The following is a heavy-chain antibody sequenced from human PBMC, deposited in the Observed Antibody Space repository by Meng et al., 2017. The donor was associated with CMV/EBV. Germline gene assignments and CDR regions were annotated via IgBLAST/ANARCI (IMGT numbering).Heavy chain of an antibody. CDR2: IKQDGSEK. J-gene: IGHJ4*02. Sequence: GESLKISCAASGFTFSSYWMSWVRQAPGKGLEWVANIKQDGSEKYYVDSVKGRFTISRDNAKNSLYLQMNSLRAEDTAVYYCARVAFLPPYCGGDCSAHYYFDYWGQGILVTVSS. D-gene: IGHD2-21*01. V-gene: IGHV3-7*01. CDR3: ARVAFLPPYCGGDCSAHYYFDY. CDR1: GFTFSSYW.